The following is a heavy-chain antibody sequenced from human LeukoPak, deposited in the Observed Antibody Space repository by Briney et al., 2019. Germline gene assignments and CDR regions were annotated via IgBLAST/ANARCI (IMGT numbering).Heavy chain of an antibody. J-gene: IGHJ3*02. CDR1: GGSISSFY. Sequence: SETLSLTCTVSGGSISSFYWSWIRQPPGKGLEWIGYIYYSGSAKYNPSLKSRVTISVDTSKNQSSLKLSSVTAADTAVYYCARLSGSGLVRPYDAFDIWGQGTMVTVSS. D-gene: IGHD1-26*01. V-gene: IGHV4-59*08. CDR2: IYYSGSA. CDR3: ARLSGSGLVRPYDAFDI.